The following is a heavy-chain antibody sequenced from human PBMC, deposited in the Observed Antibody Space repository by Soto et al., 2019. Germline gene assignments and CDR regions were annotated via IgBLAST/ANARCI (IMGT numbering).Heavy chain of an antibody. V-gene: IGHV4-30-4*02. CDR3: ARDLWGYCGTDCYPLDV. CDR1: GGSISSGDYY. CDR2: IYYSGST. Sequence: PSETLSLTCTVSGGSISSGDYYWSWIRPPPGKGLEWIGYIYYSGSTYYNPSLKSRVTISVDTSKNQFSLKLNSVTAADTAVYYCARDLWGYCGTDCYPLDVWGQGTTVTVSS. D-gene: IGHD2-21*02. J-gene: IGHJ6*02.